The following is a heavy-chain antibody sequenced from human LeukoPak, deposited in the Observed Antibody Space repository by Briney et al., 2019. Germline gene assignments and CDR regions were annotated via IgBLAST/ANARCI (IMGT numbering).Heavy chain of an antibody. CDR1: GYTFTGYY. CDR3: AGDLYYSDAFDI. D-gene: IGHD3-10*01. V-gene: IGHV1-2*02. CDR2: IDPNSGGT. Sequence: ASVKVSCKASGYTFTGYYMHWVRQAPGQGLEWMGWIDPNSGGTHYAQKFQGRVTMTRDTSISTAYMELSRLRSDDTAVYYCAGDLYYSDAFDIWGQGTMVTVSS. J-gene: IGHJ3*02.